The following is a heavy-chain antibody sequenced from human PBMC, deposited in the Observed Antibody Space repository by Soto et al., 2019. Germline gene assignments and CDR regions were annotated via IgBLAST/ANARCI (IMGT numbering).Heavy chain of an antibody. J-gene: IGHJ4*02. V-gene: IGHV3-33*01. CDR3: ARDARDDFWSGYYGY. Sequence: GGSLRLSCAASGFTFSSYGMHWVRQAPGKGLEWVAVIWYDGSNKYYADSVKGRFTISRDNAKNSLYLQMNSLRAEDTAVYYCARDARDDFWSGYYGYWGQGTLVTVSS. CDR2: IWYDGSNK. CDR1: GFTFSSYG. D-gene: IGHD3-3*01.